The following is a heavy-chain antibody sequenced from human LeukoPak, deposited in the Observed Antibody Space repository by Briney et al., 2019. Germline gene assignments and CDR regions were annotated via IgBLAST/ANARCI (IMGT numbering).Heavy chain of an antibody. CDR3: ARDIVGATRWFDP. CDR1: GFTFSSYG. CDR2: ISYDGSNK. V-gene: IGHV3-30*03. D-gene: IGHD1-26*01. J-gene: IGHJ5*02. Sequence: PGRSLRLSCAASGFTFSSYGMHWVRQAPGKGLEWVAVISYDGSNKYYADSVKGRFTISRDNAKNSLYLQMNSLRAEDTAVYYCARDIVGATRWFDPWGQGTLVTVSS.